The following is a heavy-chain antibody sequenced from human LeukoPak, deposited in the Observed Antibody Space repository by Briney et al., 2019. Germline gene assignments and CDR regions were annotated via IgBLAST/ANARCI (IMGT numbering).Heavy chain of an antibody. CDR2: ISYDGANK. D-gene: IGHD3-10*01. CDR3: ARGPLWFGELLD. V-gene: IGHV3-30-3*01. CDR1: GFTFRSYA. J-gene: IGHJ4*02. Sequence: GGSLRLSCAATGFTFRSYATHWVRQAPGKGLDWVAVISYDGANKYYADSVKGRFTISRDNSKNTLYLQLNSLRAEDTAVYFCARGPLWFGELLDWGQGILVTVSS.